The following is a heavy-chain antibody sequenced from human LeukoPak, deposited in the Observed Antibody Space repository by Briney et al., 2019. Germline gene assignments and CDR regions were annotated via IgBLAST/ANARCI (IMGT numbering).Heavy chain of an antibody. Sequence: GGSLRLSCAGSGFTFSNYWVHWVRQAPGKGLVWVSRINTDGSRTDCADSVRGRFTISRDNAKNTLSLQMNSLTAEDTAVYYCVRSMSGRNDFWGQGTLVTVSS. CDR2: INTDGSRT. CDR3: VRSMSGRNDF. J-gene: IGHJ4*02. V-gene: IGHV3-74*01. D-gene: IGHD3-3*01. CDR1: GFTFSNYW.